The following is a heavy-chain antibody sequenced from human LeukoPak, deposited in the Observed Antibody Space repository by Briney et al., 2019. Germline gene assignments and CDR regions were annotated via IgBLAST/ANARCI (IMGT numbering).Heavy chain of an antibody. D-gene: IGHD6-19*01. CDR1: GFTFSSYA. CDR3: ARDKSYGYSSGSFDY. Sequence: GGSLRLSCAASGFTFSSYAMHWVRQAPGKGLEWVAVMSYDGSNKYYADSVKGRFTISRDNSKNTLYLQMNSLRAEDTAVYYCARDKSYGYSSGSFDYWGQGTLVTVSS. V-gene: IGHV3-30*01. J-gene: IGHJ4*02. CDR2: MSYDGSNK.